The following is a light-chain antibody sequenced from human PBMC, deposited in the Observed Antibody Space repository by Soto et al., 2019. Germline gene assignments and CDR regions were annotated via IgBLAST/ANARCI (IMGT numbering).Light chain of an antibody. CDR2: DAS. Sequence: IQSNNSASTVSAYLGDRVTITCRASHNINNWISCYQQKPGKAPKFLIYDASTLESGVPSRFSGSGFGTEFSLTISSLQPDDFGSYYCQHRRTFGQRTKVDIK. CDR3: QHRRT. V-gene: IGKV1-5*01. CDR1: HNINNW. J-gene: IGKJ1*01.